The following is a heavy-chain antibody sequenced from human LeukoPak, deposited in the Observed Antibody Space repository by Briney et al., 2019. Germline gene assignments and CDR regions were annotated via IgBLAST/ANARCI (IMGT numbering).Heavy chain of an antibody. CDR1: GFTFSTYG. J-gene: IGHJ3*02. V-gene: IGHV3-30*02. D-gene: IGHD3-22*01. CDR2: IRYDGSNK. Sequence: AGGSLRLSCAASGFTFSTYGMHWVRQAPGKGLEWVAFIRYDGSNKYYADSVKGRSTISRDNSKNTLYLQMNSLRAEDTAVYYCAKVITMIALGAFDIWGQGTMVTVSS. CDR3: AKVITMIALGAFDI.